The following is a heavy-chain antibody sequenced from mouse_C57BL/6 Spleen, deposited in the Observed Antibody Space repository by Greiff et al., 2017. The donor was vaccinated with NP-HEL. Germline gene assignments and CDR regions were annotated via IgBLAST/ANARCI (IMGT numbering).Heavy chain of an antibody. D-gene: IGHD3-3*01. V-gene: IGHV10-1*01. J-gene: IGHJ4*01. Sequence: EVNVVESGGGLVQPKGSLKLSCAASGFSFNTYAMNWVRQAPGKGLEWVARIRSKSNNYATYYADSVKDRFTISRDDSESMLYLQMNNSKAEDTAMYYCVRGDGGMDYWGQGTSVTVSS. CDR1: GFSFNTYA. CDR3: VRGDGGMDY. CDR2: IRSKSNNYAT.